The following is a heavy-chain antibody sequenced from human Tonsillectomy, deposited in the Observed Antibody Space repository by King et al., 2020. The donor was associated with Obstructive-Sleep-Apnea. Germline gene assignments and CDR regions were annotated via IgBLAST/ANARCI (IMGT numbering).Heavy chain of an antibody. V-gene: IGHV4-31*03. Sequence: QLQESGPGLVKPSQTLSLTCTVSGGSISMGCYYWSWIRQHPGKCLEWIGYIYYRGSTYYNPSLKSRVSISVDTSKNQFSLKLSSVTAADTAVYYCARGGGSDYYDSSGYNYWGQGTLVTVSS. CDR3: ARGGGSDYYDSSGYNY. J-gene: IGHJ4*02. CDR1: GGSISMGCYY. CDR2: IYYRGST. D-gene: IGHD3-22*01.